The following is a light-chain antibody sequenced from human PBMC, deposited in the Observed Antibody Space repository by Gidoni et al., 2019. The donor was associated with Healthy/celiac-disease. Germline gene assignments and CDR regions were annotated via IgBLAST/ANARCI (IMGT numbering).Light chain of an antibody. V-gene: IGKV4-1*01. J-gene: IGKJ1*01. CDR2: WAS. Sequence: DIVMTQSPASLAVSLGERATINCKSSQSVLYSSNNKNYLAWYQQKPGQPPKLLIYWASTRESGVPDRFSGSGSGTDFTLTISSLQAEDVAVYYCQKYYSTPPWTFGQGTKVEIK. CDR1: QSVLYSSNNKNY. CDR3: QKYYSTPPWT.